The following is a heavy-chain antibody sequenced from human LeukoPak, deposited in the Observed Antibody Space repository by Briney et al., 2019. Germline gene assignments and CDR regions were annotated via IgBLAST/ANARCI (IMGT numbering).Heavy chain of an antibody. CDR3: ARSYSGYDSNFDY. J-gene: IGHJ4*02. D-gene: IGHD5-12*01. Sequence: GGSLRLSCAASGFTFNTNSRNWVRQVPGKGLEWVSSITGNSDFIFYADSVQGRFTISRDNAKNSLFLQMKSLRAEDTAVYYCARSYSGYDSNFDYWGQGTLVTVSS. V-gene: IGHV3-21*01. CDR2: ITGNSDFI. CDR1: GFTFNTNS.